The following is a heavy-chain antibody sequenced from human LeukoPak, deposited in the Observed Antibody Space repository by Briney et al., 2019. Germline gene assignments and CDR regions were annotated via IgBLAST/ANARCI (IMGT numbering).Heavy chain of an antibody. V-gene: IGHV4-59*08. CDR2: IYYSGST. D-gene: IGHD2-2*01. CDR1: GGSISGYY. J-gene: IGHJ6*03. Sequence: SETLSLTCTVSGGSISGYYWSWIRQPPGKGLEWIGYIYYSGSTNYNPSLKSRVTISVDTSKNQFSLKLSSVTAADTAVYYCARSIVVVPAAMQGYYYYYMDVWGKGTTVTVSS. CDR3: ARSIVVVPAAMQGYYYYYMDV.